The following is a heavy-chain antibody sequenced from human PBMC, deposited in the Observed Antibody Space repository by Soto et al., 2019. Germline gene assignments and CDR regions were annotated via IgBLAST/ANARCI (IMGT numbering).Heavy chain of an antibody. Sequence: ASVKVSCKVSGYTRTELSVHWVRQAPGKGLEWMGGFDREDGETIYAQKFQGRVTMTQDESTHTAYMELSSLRSEDTAVYYCAREDSSGWYYFDYWGQGTLVTVSS. J-gene: IGHJ4*02. V-gene: IGHV1-24*01. CDR2: FDREDGET. D-gene: IGHD6-19*01. CDR3: AREDSSGWYYFDY. CDR1: GYTRTELS.